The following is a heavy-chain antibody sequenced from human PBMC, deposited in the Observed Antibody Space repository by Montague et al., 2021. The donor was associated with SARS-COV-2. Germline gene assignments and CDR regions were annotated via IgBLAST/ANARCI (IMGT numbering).Heavy chain of an antibody. V-gene: IGHV4-31*03. CDR1: GGSISSGGYY. CDR3: ARVQGITMIVVVVGAFDT. Sequence: TRSLTCTVSGGSISSGGYYWSWIRQHPGKGLEWIGYIYYSGSTYYNPSLKSRVTISVDTSKNQFSLKLSSVTAADTAVYYCARVQGITMIVVVVGAFDTWGQGTMVTVSS. CDR2: IYYSGST. D-gene: IGHD3-22*01. J-gene: IGHJ3*02.